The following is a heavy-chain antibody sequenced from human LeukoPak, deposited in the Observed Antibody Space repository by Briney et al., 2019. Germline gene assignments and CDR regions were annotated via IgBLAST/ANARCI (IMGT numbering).Heavy chain of an antibody. Sequence: GASVKVSSKAFGYTFTTYFIPGVGQAPGQGLGWRGWINPSRGGTNYAQKFQGRVTVTRDTSISTAYMDLSRLRSDDTAVYYCARAGVWDYSDSSGYHNAAFDIWGQGTMVTVSS. CDR1: GYTFTTYF. V-gene: IGHV1-2*02. D-gene: IGHD3-22*01. CDR2: INPSRGGT. CDR3: ARAGVWDYSDSSGYHNAAFDI. J-gene: IGHJ3*02.